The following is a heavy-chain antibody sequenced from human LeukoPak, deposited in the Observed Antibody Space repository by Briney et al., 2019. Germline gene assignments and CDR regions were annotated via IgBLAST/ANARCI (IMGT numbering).Heavy chain of an antibody. D-gene: IGHD6-19*01. V-gene: IGHV4-4*07. CDR3: AREPHSSGWYRDAFDI. CDR2: IYTSGST. J-gene: IGHJ3*02. CDR1: GGSISSYY. Sequence: SETLSLTRTVSGGSISSYYWSWIRQPAGKGLEWIGRIYTSGSTNYNPSLKSRVTMSVDTSKNQFSLKLSSVTAADTAVYYCAREPHSSGWYRDAFDIWGQGTMVTVSS.